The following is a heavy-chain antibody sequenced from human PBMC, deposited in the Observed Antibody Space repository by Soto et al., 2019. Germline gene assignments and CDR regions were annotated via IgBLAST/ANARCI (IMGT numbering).Heavy chain of an antibody. CDR2: IDPGDSYT. Sequence: KVSCKASGYSFTSYWISWVRQMPGKGLEWMGRIDPGDSYTNYSPSFQGHVTISADKSISTAYLQWSSLKASDTAMYYCARTLGSYYSYYYYGMDVWGQGTTVTVSS. CDR1: GYSFTSYW. V-gene: IGHV5-10-1*01. D-gene: IGHD1-26*01. J-gene: IGHJ6*02. CDR3: ARTLGSYYSYYYYGMDV.